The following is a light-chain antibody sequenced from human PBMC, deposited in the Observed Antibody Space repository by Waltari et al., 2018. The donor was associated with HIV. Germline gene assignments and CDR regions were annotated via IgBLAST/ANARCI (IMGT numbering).Light chain of an antibody. CDR1: QSLSSH. V-gene: IGKV3-15*01. Sequence: TQSPATLSVAPGERATVSCRASQSLSSHLAWYQQKSGQAPRLLIYGASSRATGIPARISGTGSWTEFTLTISSLQSEDFAVYYCQQYNNWPRTFGQGTKVEIK. CDR3: QQYNNWPRT. J-gene: IGKJ1*01. CDR2: GAS.